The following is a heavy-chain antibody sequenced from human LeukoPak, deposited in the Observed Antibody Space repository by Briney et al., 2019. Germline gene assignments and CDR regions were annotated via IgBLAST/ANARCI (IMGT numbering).Heavy chain of an antibody. V-gene: IGHV1-2*02. CDR3: ARDPYGDYVWLDY. J-gene: IGHJ4*02. CDR2: INPNSGGT. D-gene: IGHD4-17*01. Sequence: GASVKVSCKASGYTFTGYYMHWVRQAPGQGLEWMGWINPNSGGTNYAQKFQGRVTMTRDTSISTAYMELSRLRSDDTAVCYCARDPYGDYVWLDYWGQGTLVTVSS. CDR1: GYTFTGYY.